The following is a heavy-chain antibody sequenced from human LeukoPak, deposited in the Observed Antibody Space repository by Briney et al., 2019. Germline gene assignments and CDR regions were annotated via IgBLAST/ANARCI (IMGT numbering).Heavy chain of an antibody. J-gene: IGHJ4*02. CDR3: VRRDTSGWYDY. D-gene: IGHD6-19*01. CDR1: GFTFSSYW. Sequence: PGGSLRLSCAASGFTFSSYWMHWVRQAPGKGLECVSGIIGNGGSTYYADSVKGRITISRDNSKNTLYLQMSSLRAEDTAVYYCVRRDTSGWYDYWGQGTLVTVSS. CDR2: IIGNGGST. V-gene: IGHV3-64D*06.